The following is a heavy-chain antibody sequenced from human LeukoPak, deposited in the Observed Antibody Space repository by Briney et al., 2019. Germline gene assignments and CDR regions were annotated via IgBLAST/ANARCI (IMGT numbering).Heavy chain of an antibody. Sequence: PSETLSLTCAVSGGSISSSNWWSWVRQPPGKGLEWIGEIYHSGTTNYNPSLKSRVTISVDKSKNHFSPKLSSVIAADTAVYYCARAQAVAGTSVAMDVWGQGTTVTVSS. V-gene: IGHV4-4*02. D-gene: IGHD6-19*01. CDR2: IYHSGTT. J-gene: IGHJ6*02. CDR1: GGSISSSNW. CDR3: ARAQAVAGTSVAMDV.